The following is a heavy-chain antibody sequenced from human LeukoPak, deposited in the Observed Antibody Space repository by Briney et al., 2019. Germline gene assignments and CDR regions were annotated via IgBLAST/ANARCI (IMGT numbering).Heavy chain of an antibody. CDR3: ARPFLGYCTNGVCYYDY. J-gene: IGHJ4*02. CDR2: ISSSSSTI. V-gene: IGHV3-48*01. Sequence: GGSLRLSCAASGFTFSSYSMNWVRQAPGKGLEWVSYISSSSSTIYYADSVKGRFTISRDNAKNSLYLQMNSLRAEDTAVYYCARPFLGYCTNGVCYYDYWGQGTLVTVSS. D-gene: IGHD2-8*01. CDR1: GFTFSSYS.